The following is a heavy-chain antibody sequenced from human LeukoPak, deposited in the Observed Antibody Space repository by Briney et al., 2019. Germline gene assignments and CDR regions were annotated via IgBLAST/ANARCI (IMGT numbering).Heavy chain of an antibody. D-gene: IGHD6-13*01. V-gene: IGHV3-48*01. CDR1: GFTFTSYS. J-gene: IGHJ4*02. Sequence: GGSLRLSCAASGFTFTSYSMNWVRQAPGKGLEWVSYISSSSTTIYYADSVKGRFTISRDNAQNSLYFQMSSLRAEDTAVHYCAAGEGSSWYPPFDYWGQGTLVTVSS. CDR3: AAGEGSSWYPPFDY. CDR2: ISSSSTTI.